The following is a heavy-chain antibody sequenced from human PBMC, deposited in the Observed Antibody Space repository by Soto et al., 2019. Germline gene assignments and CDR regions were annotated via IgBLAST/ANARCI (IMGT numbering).Heavy chain of an antibody. CDR1: GGTFSSYA. J-gene: IGHJ4*02. V-gene: IGHV1-69*13. Sequence: GASVKVSCKASGGTFSSYAISWVRQAPGQGLEWMGGIIPIFGTANYAQKFQGRVTITADESTSTAYMELSSLRSEDTAVYYCARSRGYYDSSGYYYFDYWGQGTLVTVSS. D-gene: IGHD3-22*01. CDR3: ARSRGYYDSSGYYYFDY. CDR2: IIPIFGTA.